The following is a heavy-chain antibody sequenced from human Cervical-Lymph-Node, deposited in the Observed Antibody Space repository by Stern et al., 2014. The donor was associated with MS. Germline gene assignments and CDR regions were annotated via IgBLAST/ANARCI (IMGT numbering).Heavy chain of an antibody. V-gene: IGHV5-51*01. CDR3: ARGNISLVRDDYFTY. CDR2: IYPGDSDT. CDR1: GYIFTNYW. D-gene: IGHD2/OR15-2a*01. J-gene: IGHJ4*02. Sequence: VQLVESGAEVKKPGESLKISCKGSGYIFTNYWIGWVRQMPGKGLEWVGIIYPGDSDTRYSPSFQGQVTISADKSISTAYLQWNSLRASDTAMYYCARGNISLVRDDYFTYWGQGTLVTVSS.